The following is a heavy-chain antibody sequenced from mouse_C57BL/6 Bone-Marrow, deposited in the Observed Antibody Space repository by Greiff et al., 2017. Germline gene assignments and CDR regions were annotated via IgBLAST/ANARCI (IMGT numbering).Heavy chain of an antibody. D-gene: IGHD2-4*01. V-gene: IGHV1-64*01. J-gene: IGHJ4*01. CDR2: IHPNSGST. CDR1: GYTFTSYW. CDR3: ANYDYFYYYAMDY. Sequence: QVQLQQPGAELVKPGASVKLSCKASGYTFTSYWMHWVKQRPGQGLEWIGMIHPNSGSTNYNEKFKSKATLTVDKSSSTAYMQLSSLTSEDSAVYYWANYDYFYYYAMDYWGQGTSVTVSS.